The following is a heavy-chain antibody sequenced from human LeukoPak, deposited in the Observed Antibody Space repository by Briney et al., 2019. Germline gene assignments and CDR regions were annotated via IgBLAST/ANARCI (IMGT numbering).Heavy chain of an antibody. CDR3: AKEGKRYLDWLFRRGTNFDY. J-gene: IGHJ4*02. D-gene: IGHD3-9*01. CDR1: GFTFSSYA. V-gene: IGHV3-23*01. CDR2: ISGSGGST. Sequence: GGSLRLSCAASGFTFSSYAMSWVRQAPGKGLEWVSAISGSGGSTYYADSVKGRFTISRDNSKNTLYLQMNSLRAEDTAVYYCAKEGKRYLDWLFRRGTNFDYWGQGTLVTVSS.